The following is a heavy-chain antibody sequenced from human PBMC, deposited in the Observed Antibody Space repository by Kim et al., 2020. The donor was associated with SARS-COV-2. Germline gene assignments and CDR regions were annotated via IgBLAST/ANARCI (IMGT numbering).Heavy chain of an antibody. Sequence: DGSEKYNGGSVKGRFTIAGDNAKNSVYLQMNSLRAEDTAVYYCVRGGRLWWGQGTLVTVSS. D-gene: IGHD2-21*01. CDR2: DGSEK. J-gene: IGHJ4*02. CDR3: VRGGRLW. V-gene: IGHV3-7*03.